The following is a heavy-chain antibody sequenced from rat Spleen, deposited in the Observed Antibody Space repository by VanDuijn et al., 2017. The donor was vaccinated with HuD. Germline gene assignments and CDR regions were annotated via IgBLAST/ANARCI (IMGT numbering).Heavy chain of an antibody. CDR2: IQNGGNT. CDR1: GFSLTNFH. CDR3: ATQHYYDGYYRDS. Sequence: PSQTLSLTCTVSGFSLTNFHVHWVRQPPGKGLEWMGRIQNGGNTDYNSALKSRLSISRDTSKSQVYLKMNNLQTEDTAMYFCATQHYYDGYYRDSWGQGVMVTVSS. V-gene: IGHV2-27*01. D-gene: IGHD1-12*03. J-gene: IGHJ2*01.